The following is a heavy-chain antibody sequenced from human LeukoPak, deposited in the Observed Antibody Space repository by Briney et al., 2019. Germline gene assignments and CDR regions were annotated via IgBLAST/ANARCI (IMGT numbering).Heavy chain of an antibody. J-gene: IGHJ4*02. CDR3: AGGGPYVDYRFDY. V-gene: IGHV1-46*01. D-gene: IGHD4-17*01. CDR1: GYTFTSYY. Sequence: ASVKVSCKASGYTFTSYYLHWVRQAPGQGLEWMGIINPSGSNTKYAQKFQDKVTMTRDTSTNTVYMELNSLRFEDTAIYYCAGGGPYVDYRFDYWGQGTLVTVSS. CDR2: INPSGSNT.